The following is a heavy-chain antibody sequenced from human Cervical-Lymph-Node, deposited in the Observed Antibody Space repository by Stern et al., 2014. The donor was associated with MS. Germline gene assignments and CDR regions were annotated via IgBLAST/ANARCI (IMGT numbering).Heavy chain of an antibody. J-gene: IGHJ4*02. V-gene: IGHV1-69*01. Sequence: QVQLVQSGAEVKKPGSSVKVSCKASGGFFSSYAITWVRQAPGLGLEWMGGIVPLFNRTKYGRSFQGRFTITADESTATTYMELNNLTSEDTAIYYCAQGCGGDCSLDYWGQGTLITVS. CDR2: IVPLFNRT. CDR1: GGFFSSYA. D-gene: IGHD2-21*02. CDR3: AQGCGGDCSLDY.